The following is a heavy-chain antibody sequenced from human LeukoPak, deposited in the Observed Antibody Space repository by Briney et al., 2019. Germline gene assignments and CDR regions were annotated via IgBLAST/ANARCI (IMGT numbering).Heavy chain of an antibody. CDR3: ARETTGLARYFDY. J-gene: IGHJ4*02. V-gene: IGHV4-34*01. CDR1: GGSFSGYY. D-gene: IGHD4-11*01. Sequence: SETLSLTCAVYGGSFSGYYWSWIRQPPGKGLEWIGEINHSGSTNYDPSLKSRVTMSVDTSKNQFSLNLSSVTAADTAFYYCARETTGLARYFDYWGQGTLVTVSS. CDR2: INHSGST.